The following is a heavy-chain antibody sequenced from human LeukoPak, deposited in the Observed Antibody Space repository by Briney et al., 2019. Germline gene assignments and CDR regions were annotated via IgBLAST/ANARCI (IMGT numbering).Heavy chain of an antibody. Sequence: GGSLRLSCAASGFTFSSYSMNWVRQAPGKGLEWVSSTSSGGSYIYYADSVKGRFTISRDNAKNSLFLQMNSLTAEGTAVYYCARDISRVSDYWGQGTLVTVSS. CDR1: GFTFSSYS. J-gene: IGHJ4*02. CDR3: ARDISRVSDY. D-gene: IGHD6-13*01. V-gene: IGHV3-21*01. CDR2: TSSGGSYI.